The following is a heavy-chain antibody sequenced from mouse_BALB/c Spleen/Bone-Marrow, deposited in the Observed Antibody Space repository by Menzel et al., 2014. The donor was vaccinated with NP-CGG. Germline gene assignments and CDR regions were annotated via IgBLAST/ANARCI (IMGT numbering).Heavy chain of an antibody. Sequence: QVQLKQSGAELARPGASVKMSCKASGYTFTRYTIHWVKQRPGQGLEWIGYINPSSGYTNYNQKFKDKATLTADTSSSTAYMQLSSLTSEDSAVYYCARGGLRLPYAMDYWGQGTSVTVSS. D-gene: IGHD1-2*01. CDR3: ARGGLRLPYAMDY. CDR1: GYTFTRYT. CDR2: INPSSGYT. V-gene: IGHV1-4*01. J-gene: IGHJ4*01.